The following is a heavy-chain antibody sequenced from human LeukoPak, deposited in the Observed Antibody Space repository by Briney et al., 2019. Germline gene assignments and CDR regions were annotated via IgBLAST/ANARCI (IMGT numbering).Heavy chain of an antibody. V-gene: IGHV3-30*18. CDR2: ISSDGSNK. CDR1: GFTFSDYG. J-gene: IGHJ4*02. D-gene: IGHD3-9*01. CDR3: AKSHSGNRYDILTDFDY. Sequence: SGGSLRLSCAASGFTFSDYGMHWVRQAPGKGLEWVATISSDGSNKYFGDSVKGRFTISRDNSKNTLYVQMNSVRAEDTAVYYCAKSHSGNRYDILTDFDYWGQGTLVTVSS.